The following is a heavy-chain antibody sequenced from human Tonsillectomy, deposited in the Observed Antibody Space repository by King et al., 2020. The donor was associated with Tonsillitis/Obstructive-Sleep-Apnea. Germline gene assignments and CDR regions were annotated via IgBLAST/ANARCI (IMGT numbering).Heavy chain of an antibody. J-gene: IGHJ4*02. CDR3: VKGVSRMSGTYFCDL. CDR2: IIWNSGAL. D-gene: IGHD2-21*02. CDR1: GFTFDDYA. V-gene: IGHV3-9*01. Sequence: VQLVESGGGLVQPGRSLRLSCAASGFTFDDYAMHWVRQAPGKGLEWVSVIIWNSGALGYADSVKGRFTISRDNAKNSLYLQMNRLRPEDTALYYCVKGVSRMSGTYFCDLWGRGTLVTVSS.